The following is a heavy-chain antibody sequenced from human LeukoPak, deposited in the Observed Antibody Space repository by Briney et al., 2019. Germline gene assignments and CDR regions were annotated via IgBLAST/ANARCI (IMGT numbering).Heavy chain of an antibody. J-gene: IGHJ4*02. CDR2: ISSSSTYI. V-gene: IGHV3-21*01. D-gene: IGHD2-2*03. Sequence: PGGSLRLSCAASGFTFSSYSMNWVRQAPGKGLEWVSSISSSSTYIYYADSVKGRFTISRDNAKNSLYLQMNSLRAEDTAVYYCARELDIVVVPAAYVDYWGQGTLVTVSS. CDR3: ARELDIVVVPAAYVDY. CDR1: GFTFSSYS.